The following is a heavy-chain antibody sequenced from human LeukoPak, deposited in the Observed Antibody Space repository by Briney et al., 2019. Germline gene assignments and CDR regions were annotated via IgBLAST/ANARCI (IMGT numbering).Heavy chain of an antibody. CDR1: GGSISSSSYY. Sequence: SETLSLTCTVSGGSISSSSYYWGWLRQPPGKGLEWIGSIYYSGSTYYNPSLKSRVTISVDTSKNQFSLKLSSVTAADTAVYYCARGGSSWYNWFDPWGQGTLVTVSS. CDR3: ARGGSSWYNWFDP. CDR2: IYYSGST. D-gene: IGHD6-13*01. J-gene: IGHJ5*02. V-gene: IGHV4-39*01.